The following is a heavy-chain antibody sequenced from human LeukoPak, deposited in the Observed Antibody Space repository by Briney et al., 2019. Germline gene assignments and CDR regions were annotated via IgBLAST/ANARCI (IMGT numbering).Heavy chain of an antibody. CDR2: IKSKTDGGTT. CDR3: TTHYDFWSGYPPLPDY. CDR1: GFTFSNAW. D-gene: IGHD3-3*01. Sequence: GGSLRLSCAASGFTFSNAWMSWVRQAPGKGLEWVGRIKSKTDGGTTDYAAPVKGRFTISRDDSKNTLYLLMNSLKTEDTAVYYCTTHYDFWSGYPPLPDYWGQGTLVTVSS. V-gene: IGHV3-15*01. J-gene: IGHJ4*02.